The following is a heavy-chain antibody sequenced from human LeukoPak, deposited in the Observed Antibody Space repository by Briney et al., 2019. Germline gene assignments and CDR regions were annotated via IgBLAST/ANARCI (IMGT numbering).Heavy chain of an antibody. V-gene: IGHV4-59*01. D-gene: IGHD3-10*01. CDR2: IYNSGST. J-gene: IGHJ4*02. Sequence: SETLSLTCTVSGGSISSYYWNWIRQPPGKGLEWIGYIYNSGSTNNNPSLKSRVTISVDTSKKQFSLKLSSVTAADPAVYYCARETPYGSGSYPFDYWGQGILVTVSS. CDR3: ARETPYGSGSYPFDY. CDR1: GGSISSYY.